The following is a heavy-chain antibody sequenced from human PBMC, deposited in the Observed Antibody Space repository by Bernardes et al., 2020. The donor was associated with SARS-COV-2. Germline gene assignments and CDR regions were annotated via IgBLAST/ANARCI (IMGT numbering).Heavy chain of an antibody. CDR2: IWYDGTNK. J-gene: IGHJ4*02. V-gene: IGHV3-33*01. CDR3: ASAPADGMQGY. CDR1: GFTFRTSG. D-gene: IGHD2-8*01. Sequence: GGSLRLSFAASGFTFRTSGMHWVRQAPGQRLAWAAVIWYDGTNKYYRDSVRGLFTISRDNSKNTVYLQMTSLTAEDTAIYYCASAPADGMQGYWGQGTLVTVYS.